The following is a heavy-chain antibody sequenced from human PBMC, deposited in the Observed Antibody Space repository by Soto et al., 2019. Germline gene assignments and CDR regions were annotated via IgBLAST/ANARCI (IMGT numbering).Heavy chain of an antibody. D-gene: IGHD2-21*01. CDR2: IDWDDDT. V-gene: IGHV2-70*04. CDR1: GFSLSTPVML. CDR3: ARVWIADPFAY. Sequence: SGPTLVNPTQTLTLTCTFSGFSLSTPVMLVSWIRHPPGKSLECLARIDWDDDTFYSPSLKTSLTISKDTSKNQVVLTVANMDPTDTAIDYCARVWIADPFAYWGQGAMVTLSS. J-gene: IGHJ4*02.